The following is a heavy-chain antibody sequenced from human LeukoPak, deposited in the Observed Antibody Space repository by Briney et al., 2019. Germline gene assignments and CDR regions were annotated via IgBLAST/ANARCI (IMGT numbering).Heavy chain of an antibody. V-gene: IGHV4-59*08. CDR1: GGSISSYY. CDR3: ARRDTSSWYKDDAFDI. D-gene: IGHD6-13*01. Sequence: SETLSLTCTVSGGSISSYYWSWIRQPPGKGLEWIGYIYYSGSTNYNPSLKSRVTISVDTPKNQFSLKLSSVTAADTAVYYCARRDTSSWYKDDAFDIWGQGTMVTVSS. CDR2: IYYSGST. J-gene: IGHJ3*02.